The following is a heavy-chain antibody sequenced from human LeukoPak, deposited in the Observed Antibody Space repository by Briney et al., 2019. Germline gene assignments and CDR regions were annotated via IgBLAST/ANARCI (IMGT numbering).Heavy chain of an antibody. V-gene: IGHV3-23*01. CDR3: ARDVGNSYGYE. J-gene: IGHJ4*02. D-gene: IGHD5-18*01. Sequence: GGSLRLSCAASGLTFSTFWMFWVRQAPGKGLEWISAISGSGGSTYYADSVKGRFTISRDNSKNTLYLQMNSLRAEDTAVYYCARDVGNSYGYEWGQGTLVTVSS. CDR2: ISGSGGST. CDR1: GLTFSTFW.